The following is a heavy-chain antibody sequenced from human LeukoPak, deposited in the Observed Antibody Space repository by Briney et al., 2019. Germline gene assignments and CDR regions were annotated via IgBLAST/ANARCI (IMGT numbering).Heavy chain of an antibody. V-gene: IGHV4-61*08. D-gene: IGHD6-19*01. CDR2: IYYSGST. Sequence: SETLSLTCTVSGGSVSSGGFYWTWIRQPPGKGLEWIGYIYYSGSTNYNPSLKSRVTISVDTSKNQFSLKLSSVTAADTAVYYCARARRPSSGWYPFYFDYWGQGTLVTVSS. J-gene: IGHJ4*02. CDR1: GGSVSSGGFY. CDR3: ARARRPSSGWYPFYFDY.